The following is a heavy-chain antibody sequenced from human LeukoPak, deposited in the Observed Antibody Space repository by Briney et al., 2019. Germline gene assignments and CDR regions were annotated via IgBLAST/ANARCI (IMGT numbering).Heavy chain of an antibody. CDR3: AKDYDYGEIYYYYYGMDV. V-gene: IGHV3-23*01. D-gene: IGHD4-17*01. Sequence: GGSLRLSCAASGFTFSSYAMSWVRQAPGKGLEWVSAISGSGGSTYYADSVKGRFTISRDNSKNTLYLQMNSLRAEDTAVYYCAKDYDYGEIYYYYYGMDVWGQGTTVTVSS. J-gene: IGHJ6*02. CDR2: ISGSGGST. CDR1: GFTFSSYA.